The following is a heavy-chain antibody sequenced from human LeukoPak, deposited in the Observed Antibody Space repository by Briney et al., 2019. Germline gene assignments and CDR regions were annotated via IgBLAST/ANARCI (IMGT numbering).Heavy chain of an antibody. D-gene: IGHD1-26*01. Sequence: SETLSLTCTVSGGSISSYYWSWIRQPPGRGLEWIGYIYYSGSTNYNPSLKSRVTISVDTSKNQFSLKLSSVTAADTAVYYCAAIVGATTDAFDIWGQGTMVTVSS. CDR2: IYYSGST. V-gene: IGHV4-59*08. CDR1: GGSISSYY. J-gene: IGHJ3*02. CDR3: AAIVGATTDAFDI.